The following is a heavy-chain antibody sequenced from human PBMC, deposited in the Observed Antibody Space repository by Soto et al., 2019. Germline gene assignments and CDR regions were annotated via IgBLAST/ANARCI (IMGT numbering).Heavy chain of an antibody. J-gene: IGHJ3*02. CDR2: MNPNSGNT. CDR1: GYTFTSYD. V-gene: IGHV1-8*01. CDR3: ARGLAAAGTSSEDAFDI. D-gene: IGHD6-13*01. Sequence: QVQLVQSGAEVKKPGASVKVSCKASGYTFTSYDINWVRQATGQGLEWMGWMNPNSGNTGYAQKFQGRVTMTRNTSISTAYMELSSLRSEDTAVYYCARGLAAAGTSSEDAFDIWGQGTMVTVSS.